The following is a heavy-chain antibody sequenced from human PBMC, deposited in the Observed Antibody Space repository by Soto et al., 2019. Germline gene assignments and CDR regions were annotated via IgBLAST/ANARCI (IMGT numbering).Heavy chain of an antibody. Sequence: EVQLLESGGGLVQPGGSLRLSCAASGFTFSNSGMNWVRQAPGKGLEWVSSISNSGGSTFYADSVKGRFTISRDNSKNTLYLQMNGLRAYDTAAYYCAKATSNFDSWGQGTLVTVSS. J-gene: IGHJ4*02. CDR3: AKATSNFDS. CDR2: ISNSGGST. V-gene: IGHV3-23*01. D-gene: IGHD2-2*01. CDR1: GFTFSNSG.